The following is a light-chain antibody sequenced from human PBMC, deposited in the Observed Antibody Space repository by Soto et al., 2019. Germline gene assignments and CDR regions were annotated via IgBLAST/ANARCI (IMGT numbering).Light chain of an antibody. J-gene: IGKJ1*01. CDR1: QSISNH. CDR2: AAS. Sequence: EIQMTQSPSSLSSSVEDRVIITCRSSQSISNHLNWYQQKPGKAPKLLIFAASSLQSGVPSRFSGSRSGPDFTLTISRLQPEDFETYYCQQSYSSPQTFGQGTKVDIK. V-gene: IGKV1-39*01. CDR3: QQSYSSPQT.